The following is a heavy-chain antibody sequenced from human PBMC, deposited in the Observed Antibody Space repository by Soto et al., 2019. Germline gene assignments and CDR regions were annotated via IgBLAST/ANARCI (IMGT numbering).Heavy chain of an antibody. J-gene: IGHJ5*02. Sequence: LGLSCAASGFTFTSYSMNWVRQARGQGLEWVSYITSKSTTIKYADSVKGRFTVSRDNAKNSLYLQLNSLRDEDTAVYYCAREMGACSDSSCYPGPYDSWGQGTLVTVSS. V-gene: IGHV3-48*02. CDR2: ITSKSTTI. CDR1: GFTFTSYS. CDR3: AREMGACSDSSCYPGPYDS. D-gene: IGHD3-16*01.